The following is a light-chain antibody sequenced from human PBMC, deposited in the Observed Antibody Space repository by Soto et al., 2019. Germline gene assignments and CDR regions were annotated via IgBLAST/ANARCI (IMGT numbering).Light chain of an antibody. CDR2: DVS. CDR3: CSYAVTFYV. J-gene: IGLJ1*01. CDR1: TIDDGTSNY. V-gene: IGLV2-11*01. Sequence: QSALTQPRSVSGSPGQSVTISCTGPTIDDGTSNYVSWYQQHPGKVPKLMIYDVSERPSGVPDRFSGSKSGNTASLTISGLQPEDGADYYCCSYAVTFYVFGTGTKVTVL.